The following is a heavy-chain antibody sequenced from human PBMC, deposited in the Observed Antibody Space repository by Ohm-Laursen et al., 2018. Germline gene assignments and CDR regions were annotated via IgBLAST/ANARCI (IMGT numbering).Heavy chain of an antibody. V-gene: IGHV3-30*03. CDR3: ARGRGGYPSDY. CDR2: ISYDGSNK. Sequence: SLRLSCSASGFAFSSYGMHWVRQAPGKGLEWVAVISYDGSNKYYADSVKGRFTISRDNSKNTLYLQMNSLRSEDTAVYYCARGRGGYPSDYWGQGTLVTVSS. J-gene: IGHJ4*02. D-gene: IGHD3-22*01. CDR1: GFAFSSYG.